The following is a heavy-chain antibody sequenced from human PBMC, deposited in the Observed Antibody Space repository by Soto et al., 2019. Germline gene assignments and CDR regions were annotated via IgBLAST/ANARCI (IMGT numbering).Heavy chain of an antibody. CDR3: ARDRYDFWSGYHSQNYYYGMDV. Sequence: QVQLVQSGAEVKKPGSSVKVSCKASGGTFSSYAISWVRQAPGQGLAWMGGIIPIFGTANYAQKFQGRVTITADKSTSTAYMELSSLRSEDTAVYYCARDRYDFWSGYHSQNYYYGMDVWGQGTTVTVSS. J-gene: IGHJ6*02. V-gene: IGHV1-69*06. CDR2: IIPIFGTA. D-gene: IGHD3-3*01. CDR1: GGTFSSYA.